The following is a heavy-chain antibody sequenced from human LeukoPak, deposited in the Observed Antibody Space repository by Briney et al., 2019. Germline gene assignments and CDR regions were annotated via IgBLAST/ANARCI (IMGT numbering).Heavy chain of an antibody. D-gene: IGHD5-24*01. CDR1: GFTVRNNY. Sequence: GGSLRLSCEASGFTVRNNYMTWVRQAPGKGLEWVSVIYSGGGTYYADSVKDRFTISRDNSKNTLFLQMNSLRAEDTAVYYCARDHLEMATRSRTFDYWGQGTLVTVSS. V-gene: IGHV3-66*01. CDR2: IYSGGGT. J-gene: IGHJ4*02. CDR3: ARDHLEMATRSRTFDY.